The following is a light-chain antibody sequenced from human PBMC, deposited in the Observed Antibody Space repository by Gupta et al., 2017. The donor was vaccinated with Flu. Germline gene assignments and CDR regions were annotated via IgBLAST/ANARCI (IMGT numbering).Light chain of an antibody. CDR2: GAS. Sequence: EIVLTQSPGTLPLSPGERATLSCRASQSVSSSYLAWYQQKAGQAPRLLIYGASSRATGIPDRFSGSGSGTDFTLTISRLEPEDFAVYYCQQYGSSPSTFGGGTKVEIK. CDR3: QQYGSSPST. V-gene: IGKV3-20*01. J-gene: IGKJ4*01. CDR1: QSVSSSY.